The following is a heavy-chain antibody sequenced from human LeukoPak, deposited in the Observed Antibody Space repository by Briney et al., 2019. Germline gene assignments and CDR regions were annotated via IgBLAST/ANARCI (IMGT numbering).Heavy chain of an antibody. CDR1: GFTFSSYG. V-gene: IGHV3-30*03. D-gene: IGHD6-13*01. CDR2: ISYDGSNK. Sequence: GGSLRLSCAASGFTFSSYGMHWVRQAPGKGLEWVAVISYDGSNKYYADSVKGRFTISRDNSKNTLYLQMNSLRAEDTAVYYCARDRSHSWTFDYWGQGTLVTVSS. J-gene: IGHJ4*02. CDR3: ARDRSHSWTFDY.